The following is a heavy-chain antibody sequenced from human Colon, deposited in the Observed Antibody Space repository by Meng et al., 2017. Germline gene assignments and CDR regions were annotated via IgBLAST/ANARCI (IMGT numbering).Heavy chain of an antibody. CDR3: ARGPDIGVVSAASGSTWFDP. CDR2: MNPNSGNT. D-gene: IGHD2-2*01. V-gene: IGHV1-8*01. CDR1: GYTFTSYD. J-gene: IGHJ5*02. Sequence: QGQVVQAGAEVKRPGALVKVSCKASGYTFTSYDINWVRQATGQGLEWMGWMNPNSGNTGYAQKFQGRVTMTRNTSISTAYMELSSLTSEDTAVYYCARGPDIGVVSAASGSTWFDPWGQGTLVTVSS.